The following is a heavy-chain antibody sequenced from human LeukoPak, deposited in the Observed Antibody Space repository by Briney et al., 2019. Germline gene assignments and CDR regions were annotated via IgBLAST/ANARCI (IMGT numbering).Heavy chain of an antibody. CDR1: GGSFSAYY. CDR3: ARAVLQYCSSTSCYSLELYNYYYYGMDP. Sequence: SETLSLTCAVYGGSFSAYYWSWIRQPPGKGLEWIGEINHSGSTNYNPSLKSRVAISVDTSRNQFSLRLSSVTAADTAVYYCARAVLQYCSSTSCYSLELYNYYYYGMDPWGQGTLVTVSS. D-gene: IGHD2-2*01. V-gene: IGHV4-34*01. CDR2: INHSGST. J-gene: IGHJ6*02.